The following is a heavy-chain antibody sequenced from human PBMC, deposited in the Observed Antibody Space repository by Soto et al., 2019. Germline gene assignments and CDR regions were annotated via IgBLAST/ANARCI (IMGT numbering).Heavy chain of an antibody. V-gene: IGHV3-23*01. CDR3: AKGVELDV. D-gene: IGHD1-26*01. J-gene: IGHJ6*04. CDR1: GFSFSSFA. CDR2: IGDSGAST. Sequence: EVLLLESGGGLVQPGGSLRLSCEASGFSFSSFAMNWVRQAPGKGLEWVSAIGDSGASTYYADSVKGRFTISRDNSRNTLYLPPTSLRAEDTAVYYCAKGVELDVWGNGTTVTVSS.